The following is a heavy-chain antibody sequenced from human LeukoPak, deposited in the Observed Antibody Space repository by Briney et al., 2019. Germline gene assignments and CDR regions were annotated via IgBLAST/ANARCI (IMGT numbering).Heavy chain of an antibody. CDR1: DDSMSTNSYY. Sequence: PSETLSLTCTVSDDSMSTNSYYWSWIRQPPGKGLLSIGTFHVRGTPYYSPSLNSRISISVDTTTKQFSLKQRSVTATDTAVYYCTRGGDPYKVGNFWGQGTLVTVSS. J-gene: IGHJ4*02. CDR3: TRGGDPYKVGNF. D-gene: IGHD2-21*01. V-gene: IGHV4-39*01. CDR2: FHVRGTP.